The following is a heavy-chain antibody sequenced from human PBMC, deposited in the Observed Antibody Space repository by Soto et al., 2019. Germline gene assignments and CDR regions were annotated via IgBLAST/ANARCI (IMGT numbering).Heavy chain of an antibody. D-gene: IGHD1-26*01. V-gene: IGHV4-59*01. CDR3: ARDLVGATYFDY. J-gene: IGHJ4*02. CDR2: IYYSGNT. CDR1: GGSISSYY. Sequence: QVQLQESGPGLVKPSETLSLTCTVSGGSISSYYWSWIRQPPGKGLEWIGYIYYSGNTNYNPSLKIRVTISVDTSKNQFSLNLSSVTAADTAVYYCARDLVGATYFDYWGQGTLVTVSS.